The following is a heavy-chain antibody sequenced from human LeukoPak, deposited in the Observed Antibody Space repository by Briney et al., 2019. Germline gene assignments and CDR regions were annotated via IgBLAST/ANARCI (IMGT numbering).Heavy chain of an antibody. CDR2: IPYDGTNK. D-gene: IGHD3-10*01. CDR3: AKRCCPFAYGSGSYYYIDV. CDR1: GFTFSSYG. J-gene: IGHJ6*03. V-gene: IGHV3-30*02. Sequence: GGSLRLSCAASGFTFSSYGMHWVRQAPGKGLEWVAFIPYDGTNKYYADSVKGRFTISRDNSKNTLYLQMNSLRAEDAAVYYCAKRCCPFAYGSGSYYYIDVWGKGTTVTVSS.